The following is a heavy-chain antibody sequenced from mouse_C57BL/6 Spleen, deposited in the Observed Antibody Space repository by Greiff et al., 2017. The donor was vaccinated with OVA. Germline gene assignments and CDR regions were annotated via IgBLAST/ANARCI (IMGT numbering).Heavy chain of an antibody. J-gene: IGHJ4*01. V-gene: IGHV1-82*01. Sequence: VQRVESGPELVKPGASVKISCKASGYAFSSSWMNWVKQRPGKGLEWIGRIYPGDGDTNYNGKFKGKATLTADKSSSTAYMQLSSLTSEDSAVYCCARDYGSSYYAMDYWGQGTSVTVSS. CDR1: GYAFSSSW. CDR3: ARDYGSSYYAMDY. CDR2: IYPGDGDT. D-gene: IGHD1-1*01.